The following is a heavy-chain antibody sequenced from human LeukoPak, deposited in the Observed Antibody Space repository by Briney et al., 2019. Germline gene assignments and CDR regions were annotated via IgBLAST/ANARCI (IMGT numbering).Heavy chain of an antibody. J-gene: IGHJ3*02. CDR1: GFTLSSYS. CDR2: ISSSSSYI. D-gene: IGHD6-19*01. CDR3: ARVKAVQGLAKAFDI. V-gene: IGHV3-21*01. Sequence: GGSLRLSCAASGFTLSSYSMNWVRQAPGKGLEWVSSISSSSSYIYYADSVKGRFTISRDNAKNSLYLQMNSLRAEDTAVYYCARVKAVQGLAKAFDIWGQGTMVTVSS.